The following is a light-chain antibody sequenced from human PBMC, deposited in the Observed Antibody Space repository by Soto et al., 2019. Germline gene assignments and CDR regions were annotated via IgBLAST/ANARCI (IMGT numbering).Light chain of an antibody. CDR2: AAS. V-gene: IGKV1-9*01. CDR1: QGTSAY. CDR3: HQGYL. J-gene: IGKJ2*01. Sequence: IQLTQSPSSLSASVGDRVTITCRASQGTSAYLAWYEQKPGKAPKLLIYAASILQSGVPSRFSGSGTGTDFTLTLSSLQPEDIATSYCHQGYLFGQGTKLEI.